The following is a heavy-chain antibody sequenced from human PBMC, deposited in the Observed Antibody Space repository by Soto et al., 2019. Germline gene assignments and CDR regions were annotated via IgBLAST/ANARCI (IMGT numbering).Heavy chain of an antibody. V-gene: IGHV1-69*01. CDR1: GGTFSSYA. CDR2: IIPIFGTA. J-gene: IGHJ5*02. Sequence: QVQLVQSGAEVKKPGTSVKVSCKASGGTFSSYAISWVRQAPGQGLEWMGGIIPIFGTANYAQKFQGRVTITADESTSTAYMELSSLRSEDTAVYYCARVEYRAVADPWFDPWGQGTLVTVSS. D-gene: IGHD6-13*01. CDR3: ARVEYRAVADPWFDP.